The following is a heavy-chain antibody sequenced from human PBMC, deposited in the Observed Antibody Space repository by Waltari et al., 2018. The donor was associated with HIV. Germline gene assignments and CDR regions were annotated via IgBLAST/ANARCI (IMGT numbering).Heavy chain of an antibody. D-gene: IGHD4-17*01. CDR1: GGSISSGAYY. CDR3: ARDAGTMTTVTYFDY. CDR2: IYYSGST. J-gene: IGHJ4*02. V-gene: IGHV4-30-4*01. Sequence: QVQLQESGPGLVKPSQTLSLTCPVSGGSISSGAYYCSWIRQPPGKGLEWIGYIYYSGSTYYNPSLKSRVTISVDTSKNQFSLKLSSVTAADTAVYYCARDAGTMTTVTYFDYWGQGTLVTVSS.